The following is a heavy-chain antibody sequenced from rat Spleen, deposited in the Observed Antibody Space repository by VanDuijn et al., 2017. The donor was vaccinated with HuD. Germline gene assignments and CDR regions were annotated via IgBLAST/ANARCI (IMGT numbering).Heavy chain of an antibody. Sequence: QVQPMESGPGLVQPSETLSLTCTVSGFSLTNYNVHWVRQSPGKGLEWVGVMWRSGSTEYNSALKSRLSISRDTSKNHIFLKMNSLQSEDTTTYYCARAPGNGYVMDAWGQGASVTVSS. D-gene: IGHD5-1*01. V-gene: IGHV2-45*01. J-gene: IGHJ4*01. CDR3: ARAPGNGYVMDA. CDR1: GFSLTNYN. CDR2: MWRSGST.